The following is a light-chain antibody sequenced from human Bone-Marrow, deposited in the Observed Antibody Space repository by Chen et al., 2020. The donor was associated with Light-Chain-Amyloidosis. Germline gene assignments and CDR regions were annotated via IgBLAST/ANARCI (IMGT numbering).Light chain of an antibody. CDR1: HSLLHSDGRTY. CDR3: MQSIQLPRT. V-gene: IGKV2D-29*01. Sequence: DILMTQTPLSLSVTPGQSASISCKSSHSLLHSDGRTYLFWFLQKPGQPPQLLMYEVSTRFSGVPDKFTGSGSGTHFTLNISRVEAEDVGIYYCMQSIQLPRTFGQGTKVEIK. J-gene: IGKJ1*01. CDR2: EVS.